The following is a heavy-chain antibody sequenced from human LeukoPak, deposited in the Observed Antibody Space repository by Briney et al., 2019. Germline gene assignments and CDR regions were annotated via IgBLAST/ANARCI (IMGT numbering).Heavy chain of an antibody. CDR2: IDPSDSYT. V-gene: IGHV5-10-1*01. J-gene: IGHJ6*02. Sequence: GASVKVSCKASGGTFSSYAISWVRQMPGKGLEWMGRIDPSDSYTNYSPSFQGHVTITSDKSISTAYLQWSSLKASDTAMYYCAIKYYYYYGMDVWGQGTTVTVSS. CDR3: AIKYYYYYGMDV. CDR1: GGTFSSYA.